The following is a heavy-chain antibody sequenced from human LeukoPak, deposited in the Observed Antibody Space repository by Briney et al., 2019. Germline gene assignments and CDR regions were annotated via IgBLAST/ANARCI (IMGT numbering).Heavy chain of an antibody. CDR1: GYSFSSYW. D-gene: IGHD3-10*01. V-gene: IGHV5-51*01. Sequence: WESLKISCKGSGYSFSSYWIAWVRQMPGKGLEWMGIIYPGDSDTTYSPSFQGQVTISADKSISTAYLQWNSLKASDTAMYFCARRRSSTLIDYWGQGTLVTVSS. J-gene: IGHJ4*02. CDR2: IYPGDSDT. CDR3: ARRRSSTLIDY.